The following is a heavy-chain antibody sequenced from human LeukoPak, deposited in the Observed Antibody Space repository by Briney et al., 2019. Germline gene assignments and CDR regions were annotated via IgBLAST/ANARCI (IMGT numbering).Heavy chain of an antibody. CDR2: ISSSSSYI. V-gene: IGHV3-21*01. CDR3: ARDFGTISAFDI. J-gene: IGHJ3*02. CDR1: GFTFSSYS. D-gene: IGHD1-7*01. Sequence: GGSLRLSCAASGFTFSSYSMNWVRQAPGKGLEWVSSISSSSSYIYYADSVKGRFTISRDNAKNSLYLQMNSLRAEDTAVYYCARDFGTISAFDIWGQGTMVTVSS.